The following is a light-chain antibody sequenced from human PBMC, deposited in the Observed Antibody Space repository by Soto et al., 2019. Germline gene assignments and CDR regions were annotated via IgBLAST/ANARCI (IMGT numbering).Light chain of an antibody. CDR1: SSDGGYYNY. CDR3: CFYEPTFSV. CDR2: DVF. J-gene: IGLJ3*02. Sequence: QSVLTQPRSVSGSPGQSVTISCTGTSSDGGYYNYVSWYQHHPGRATKLIIYDVFNRPSVAPDRFSGSKSGNTASLTISGLQADDEADYYCCFYEPTFSVFGGGPKLTVL. V-gene: IGLV2-11*01.